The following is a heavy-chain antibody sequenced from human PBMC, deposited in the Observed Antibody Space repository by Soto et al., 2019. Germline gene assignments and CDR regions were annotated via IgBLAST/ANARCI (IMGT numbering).Heavy chain of an antibody. J-gene: IGHJ4*02. Sequence: QMQFQESGPGLVKPSETLSLTCTVSNGSISTTSYNWGWIRQSPGKGLEWIGTIFYTGTTSHNPSLKSRVTITVDTSNNQFSLKLASVTAADTAVYYCARHGSFWGQGILVVVSS. D-gene: IGHD3-16*02. CDR2: IFYTGTT. CDR1: NGSISTTSYN. CDR3: ARHGSF. V-gene: IGHV4-39*01.